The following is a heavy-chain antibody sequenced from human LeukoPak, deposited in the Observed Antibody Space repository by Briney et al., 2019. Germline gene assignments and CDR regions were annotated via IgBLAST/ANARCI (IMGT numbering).Heavy chain of an antibody. CDR2: INHSGST. V-gene: IGHV4-34*01. Sequence: SETLSLTCAVYGGSFSGYYWSWIRQPPGKGLEWIGEINHSGSTNYNPSLKSRVTISVDTSKNQFSLKLSSVTAADTAVYYCARGPPYCSGGSCYLNVDFDYWGQGTLVTVSS. D-gene: IGHD2-15*01. J-gene: IGHJ4*02. CDR1: GGSFSGYY. CDR3: ARGPPYCSGGSCYLNVDFDY.